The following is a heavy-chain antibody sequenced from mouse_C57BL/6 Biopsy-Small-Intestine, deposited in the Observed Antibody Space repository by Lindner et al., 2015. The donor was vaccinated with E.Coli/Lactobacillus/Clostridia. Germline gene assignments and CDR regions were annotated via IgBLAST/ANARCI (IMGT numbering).Heavy chain of an antibody. Sequence: VQLQESGPELVKPGASVKISCKASGYAFSSSWMNWVKQRTGQGLEWIGEIYPSSGNTYYNEKFKGKATLTADKSSSTAYMQLSSLTSEDSAVYFCARGYSYYSYDVCFAYWGQGTLVTVSA. CDR3: ARGYSYYSYDVCFAY. J-gene: IGHJ3*01. CDR1: GYAFSSSW. CDR2: IYPSSGNT. D-gene: IGHD2-12*01. V-gene: IGHV1-82*01.